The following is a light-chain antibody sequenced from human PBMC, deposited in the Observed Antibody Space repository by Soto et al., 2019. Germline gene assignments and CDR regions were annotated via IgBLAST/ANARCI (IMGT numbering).Light chain of an antibody. V-gene: IGKV3-11*01. CDR2: DAS. CDR1: QSVSSY. CDR3: RPLSNWLPKT. Sequence: LTLYKETLSLSPGQRATLSSRPSQSVSSYLAWYQQKPGQAPSLLIYDASNRATGIPARFSGSGAGTDFTLTISSLLHADDGVHYCRPLSNWLPKTFAHGSNVDI. J-gene: IGKJ1*01.